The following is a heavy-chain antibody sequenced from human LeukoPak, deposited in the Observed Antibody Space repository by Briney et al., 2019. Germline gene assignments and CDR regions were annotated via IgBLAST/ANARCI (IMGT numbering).Heavy chain of an antibody. CDR2: ISGSGGST. J-gene: IGHJ4*02. D-gene: IGHD3-10*01. CDR3: AKVGGPYEYYFDY. Sequence: GGSLRLSCAASGFTFSSYAMSWVRQAPGKGLEWVSAISGSGGSTYYADSVKGRFTTSRDNSKNTLYLQMNSLRAEDTAVYYCAKVGGPYEYYFDYWGQGALVTVSS. V-gene: IGHV3-23*01. CDR1: GFTFSSYA.